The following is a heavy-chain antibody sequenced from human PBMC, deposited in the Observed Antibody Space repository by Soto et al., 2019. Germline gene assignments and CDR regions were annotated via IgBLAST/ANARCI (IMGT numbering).Heavy chain of an antibody. V-gene: IGHV1-18*01. CDR2: ISAYNGNT. D-gene: IGHD3-22*01. J-gene: IGHJ4*02. CDR3: ARDRLPGSYYYDSSVVGY. CDR1: GYTFTSYG. Sequence: ASVKVSCKASGYTFTSYGIGWVQQAPGQGLEWMGWISAYNGNTNYAQKLQGRVTMTTDTSTSTAYMELRSLRSDDTAVYYCARDRLPGSYYYDSSVVGYWGQGTLVTVSS.